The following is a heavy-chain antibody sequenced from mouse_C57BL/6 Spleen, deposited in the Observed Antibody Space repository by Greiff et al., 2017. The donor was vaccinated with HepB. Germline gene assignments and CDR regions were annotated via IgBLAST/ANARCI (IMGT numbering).Heavy chain of an antibody. V-gene: IGHV5-9-1*02. CDR2: ISSGGDYI. J-gene: IGHJ4*01. CDR1: GFTFSSYA. CDR3: TRDRDYYGSSQAMDY. Sequence: EVQGVESGEGLVKPGGSLKLSCAASGFTFSSYAMSWVRQTPEKRLEWVAYISSGGDYIYYADTVKGRFTISRDNARNTLYLQMSSLKSEDTAMYYCTRDRDYYGSSQAMDYWGQGTSVTVSS. D-gene: IGHD1-1*01.